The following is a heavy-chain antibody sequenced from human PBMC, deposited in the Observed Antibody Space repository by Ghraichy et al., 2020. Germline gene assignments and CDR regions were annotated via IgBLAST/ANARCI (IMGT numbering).Heavy chain of an antibody. Sequence: GESLNISCAASGFTFSSYAMSWVRQAPGKGLEWVSAISGSGGSTYYADSVKGRFTISRDNSKNTLYLQMNSLRAEDTAVYYCAKDWGSGSYYNPRLGRRFDPWGQGTLVTVSS. CDR2: ISGSGGST. D-gene: IGHD3-10*01. CDR1: GFTFSSYA. V-gene: IGHV3-23*01. CDR3: AKDWGSGSYYNPRLGRRFDP. J-gene: IGHJ5*02.